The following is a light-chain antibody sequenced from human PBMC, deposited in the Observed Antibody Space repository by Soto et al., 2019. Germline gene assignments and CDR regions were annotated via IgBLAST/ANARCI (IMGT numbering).Light chain of an antibody. CDR2: VNGDGSH. J-gene: IGLJ2*01. CDR3: QTWGV. V-gene: IGLV4-69*01. Sequence: QLVLTQSPSASASLGASVKLTCTLNSGHSSNAIAWYQQQPEKGPRYLMKVNGDGSHNRGDGIPDRFSGSSSGAERYLTISSLQSEDEAYYYCQTWGVFGGGTKLTVL. CDR1: SGHSSNA.